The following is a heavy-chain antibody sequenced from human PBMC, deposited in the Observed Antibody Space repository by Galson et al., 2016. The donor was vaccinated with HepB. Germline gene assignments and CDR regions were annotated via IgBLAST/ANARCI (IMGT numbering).Heavy chain of an antibody. V-gene: IGHV3-43*01. CDR3: GKDWGSLWESSGKGMDV. CDR1: GFTFDDYT. J-gene: IGHJ6*02. D-gene: IGHD3-10*01. Sequence: SLRLSCAASGFTFDDYTMHWVRQVPGKGLEWVALISWDGRSPDYADSVRGRSTISRDNRQNILYLQMNSLTTDDTALYYCGKDWGSLWESSGKGMDVWGQGTTVIVSS. CDR2: ISWDGRSP.